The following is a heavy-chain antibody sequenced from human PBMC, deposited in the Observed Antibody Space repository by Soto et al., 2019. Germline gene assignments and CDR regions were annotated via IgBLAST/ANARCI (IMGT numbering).Heavy chain of an antibody. V-gene: IGHV4-34*01. Sequence: SETLSLTCAVYGGSFSGYYWSWIRQPPGKGLEWIGEINHSGSTNYNPSLKSRVTISVDTSKNQFSLKLSSVTAADTAVYYCARAARLFSRAPGPWFDPWGQGTLVTVSS. CDR1: GGSFSGYY. CDR2: INHSGST. J-gene: IGHJ5*02. CDR3: ARAARLFSRAPGPWFDP.